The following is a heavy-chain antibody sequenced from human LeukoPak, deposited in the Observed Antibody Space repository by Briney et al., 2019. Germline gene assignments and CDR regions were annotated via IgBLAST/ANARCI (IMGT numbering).Heavy chain of an antibody. CDR1: GFTLSSYG. D-gene: IGHD1-1*01. J-gene: IGHJ4*02. V-gene: IGHV3-23*01. CDR3: AKRISEVQTLGTFDY. Sequence: PGGSLRLSCVASGFTLSSYGMSWVRQAPGMGLEWVSSISHSDGNIYYAESVKGRFTISRDSSKSTLYLQMNSLRAEDTAVYYCAKRISEVQTLGTFDYWGQGTLVTVSS. CDR2: ISHSDGNI.